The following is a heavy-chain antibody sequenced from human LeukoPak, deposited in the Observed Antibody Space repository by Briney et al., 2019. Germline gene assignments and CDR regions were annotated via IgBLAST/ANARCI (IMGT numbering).Heavy chain of an antibody. Sequence: GGSLRLSCAASGFTFSNYSMNWVRQAPGKGLEWVSSISSSSSYIYYADSVKGRFTISRDNAKNSLYLQMNSLRAEDTAVYYCAKEINDYIWGSYRTNYFDYWGQGTLVTVSS. V-gene: IGHV3-21*01. CDR2: ISSSSSYI. D-gene: IGHD3-16*02. CDR3: AKEINDYIWGSYRTNYFDY. CDR1: GFTFSNYS. J-gene: IGHJ4*02.